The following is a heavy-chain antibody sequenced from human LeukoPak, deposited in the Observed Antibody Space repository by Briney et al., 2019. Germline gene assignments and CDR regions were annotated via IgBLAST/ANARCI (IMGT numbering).Heavy chain of an antibody. CDR1: GYSFTSYW. J-gene: IGHJ4*02. Sequence: KISCKGSGYSFTSYWIGWVRQAPGQGLEWMGRIIPILGIANYAQKFQGRVTITADKSTSTAYMELSSLRSEDTAVYYCARDSGQGNWYGYWGQGTLVTVSS. CDR2: IIPILGIA. V-gene: IGHV1-69*04. D-gene: IGHD1-20*01. CDR3: ARDSGQGNWYGY.